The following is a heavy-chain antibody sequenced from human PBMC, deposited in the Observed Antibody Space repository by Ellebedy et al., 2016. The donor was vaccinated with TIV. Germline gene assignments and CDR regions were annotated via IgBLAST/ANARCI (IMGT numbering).Heavy chain of an antibody. Sequence: GGSLRLSCAASGFTFSDYYMSWIRQAPGKGLEWVSYISSSSSYTNYADSVKGRFTISRDNAKNSLYLQMNSLRAEDTAVYYCATSLKIAVAGTGDYWGQGTLVTVSS. D-gene: IGHD6-19*01. J-gene: IGHJ4*02. CDR1: GFTFSDYY. CDR3: ATSLKIAVAGTGDY. V-gene: IGHV3-11*06. CDR2: ISSSSSYT.